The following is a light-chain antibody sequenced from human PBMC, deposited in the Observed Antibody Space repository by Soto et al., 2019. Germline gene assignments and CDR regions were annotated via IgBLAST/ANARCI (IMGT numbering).Light chain of an antibody. Sequence: EIVLTKSPSTLSLSPWERATLSCMASQSVSSYLAWYQQKPGQAPRLLIYDASNRATGIPARFSGSGSGTDFTLTISSLEPEDFATYYCQQSYSTPITFGQGTRLEIK. V-gene: IGKV3-11*01. J-gene: IGKJ5*01. CDR3: QQSYSTPIT. CDR1: QSVSSY. CDR2: DAS.